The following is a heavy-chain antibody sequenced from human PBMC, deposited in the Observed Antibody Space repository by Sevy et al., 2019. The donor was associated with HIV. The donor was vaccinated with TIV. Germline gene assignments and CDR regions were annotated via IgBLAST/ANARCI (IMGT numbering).Heavy chain of an antibody. V-gene: IGHV1-2*02. CDR1: GYTFTDYY. D-gene: IGHD1-1*01. CDR2: TNPNEGVT. CDR3: ARLTTMPTSDLYGMDV. Sequence: ASVKVSCKASGYTFTDYYIHWVRQAPGQGLEWMAWTNPNEGVTNYAQRFQGGVTVTRDTSISTAYMELRRLRSDDTAIYYCARLTTMPTSDLYGMDVWGQGTTVTVSS. J-gene: IGHJ6*02.